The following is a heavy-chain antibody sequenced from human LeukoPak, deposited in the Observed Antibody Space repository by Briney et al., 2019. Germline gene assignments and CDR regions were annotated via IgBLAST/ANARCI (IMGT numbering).Heavy chain of an antibody. CDR2: IYYSGST. J-gene: IGHJ6*03. D-gene: IGHD6-19*01. V-gene: IGHV4-59*08. CDR1: GGSISSYY. CDR3: ARRARSSGWYYYYYMDV. Sequence: KPSETLSLTCTVSGGSISSYYWSWIRQPPGKGLEWIGYIYYSGSTNYNPSLKSRVTISVDTSKNQFSLKLSSVTAADTAVYYCARRARSSGWYYYYYMDVWAKGTTVTVSS.